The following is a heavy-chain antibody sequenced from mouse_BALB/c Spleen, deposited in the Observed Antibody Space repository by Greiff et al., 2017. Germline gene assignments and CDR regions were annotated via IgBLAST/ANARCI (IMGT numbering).Heavy chain of an antibody. J-gene: IGHJ4*01. CDR2: INPSTGYT. CDR1: GYTFTSYW. D-gene: IGHD1-1*01. CDR3: ARREPYGSSPRAMDY. V-gene: IGHV1-7*01. Sequence: QVQLKESGAELAKPGASVKMSCTASGYTFTSYWMHWVKQRPGQGLEWIGYINPSTGYTEYNQKFKDKATLTADKSSSTAYMQLSSLTSEDSAVYYCARREPYGSSPRAMDYWGQGTSVTVSS.